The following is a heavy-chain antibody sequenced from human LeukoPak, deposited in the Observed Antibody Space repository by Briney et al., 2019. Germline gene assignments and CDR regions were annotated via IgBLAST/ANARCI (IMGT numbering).Heavy chain of an antibody. J-gene: IGHJ3*02. Sequence: SVTVSCKVSGYTLTELSMHWVRQPPGTGLEWMGGFDHEDGETIYSQKFQGRVTMTEDTSTDKAYMELSSLRSEDTAVYYCARGYYDSSGYYYLLAFDIWGQGTMVTVSS. CDR1: GYTLTELS. CDR2: FDHEDGET. V-gene: IGHV1-24*01. CDR3: ARGYYDSSGYYYLLAFDI. D-gene: IGHD3-22*01.